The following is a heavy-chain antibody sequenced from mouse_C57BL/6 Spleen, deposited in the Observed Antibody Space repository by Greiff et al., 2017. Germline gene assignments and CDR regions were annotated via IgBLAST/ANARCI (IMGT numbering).Heavy chain of an antibody. CDR1: GYTFTDYY. J-gene: IGHJ3*01. Sequence: VQLQESGAELVRPGASVKLSCKASGYTFTDYYINWVKQRPGQGLEWIARIYPGSGNTYYNEKFKGKATLTAEKSSSTAYMQLSSLTSEDSAVYFCARERGGVYYGSSDEGFAYWGQGALVTVSA. CDR2: IYPGSGNT. CDR3: ARERGGVYYGSSDEGFAY. D-gene: IGHD1-1*01. V-gene: IGHV1-76*01.